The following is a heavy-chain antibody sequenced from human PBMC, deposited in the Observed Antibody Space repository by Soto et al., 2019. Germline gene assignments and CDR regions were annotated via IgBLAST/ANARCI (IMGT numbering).Heavy chain of an antibody. CDR2: IGAYNGNA. V-gene: IGHV1-18*01. J-gene: IGHJ4*02. CDR3: ARDFIAVSGPDY. D-gene: IGHD6-19*01. CDR1: GYTFTTYG. Sequence: GASVKVSCKASGYTFTTYGISWVRQAPGQGLEWMGWIGAYNGNANYAQNFQGRVTITTGTSTTTAFMELRSLRSDYTAMYYCARDFIAVSGPDYWGQGTQVTVSS.